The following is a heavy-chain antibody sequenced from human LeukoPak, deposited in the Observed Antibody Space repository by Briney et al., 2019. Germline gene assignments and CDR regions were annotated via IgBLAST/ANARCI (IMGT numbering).Heavy chain of an antibody. V-gene: IGHV3-48*01. Sequence: GGSLRLSCAASGFTFDDYGMSWVRQAPGKGLEWVSYISSSSSTIYYADSVKGRFTISRDNAKNSLYLQMNSLRAEDTAVYYCARDLSSGGDWGQGTLVTVSS. CDR2: ISSSSSTI. D-gene: IGHD6-19*01. CDR3: ARDLSSGGD. J-gene: IGHJ4*02. CDR1: GFTFDDYG.